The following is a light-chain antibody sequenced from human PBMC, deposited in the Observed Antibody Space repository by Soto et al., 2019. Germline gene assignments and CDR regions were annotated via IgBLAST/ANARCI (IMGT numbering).Light chain of an antibody. CDR1: QSITTW. CDR3: QQSYRTPIT. CDR2: SAS. Sequence: DTHMTHSRSSLCAYVVRTVTITRRASQSITTWLAWYQQRPGKAPKLLIYSASSLQSGVPSRFSGSGSGTDFSLTISSLQPEDFATYYCQQSYRTPITFGQGTRLEI. V-gene: IGKV1-39*01. J-gene: IGKJ5*01.